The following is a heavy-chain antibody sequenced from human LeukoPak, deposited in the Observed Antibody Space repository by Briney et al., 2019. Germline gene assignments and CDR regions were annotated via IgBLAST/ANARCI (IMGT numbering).Heavy chain of an antibody. J-gene: IGHJ4*02. V-gene: IGHV3-11*01. Sequence: SGGSLRLSCAVSGFTFSDYYMSWIRQAPGKGLEWISYISSSGTAIYYADSVKGRFTISRDNAKNSLYLQMNSLRAEDTAVYYCARSRPGVHSVVPAPYYWGQGTLVTVSS. CDR3: ARSRPGVHSVVPAPYY. CDR2: ISSSGTAI. CDR1: GFTFSDYY. D-gene: IGHD2-2*01.